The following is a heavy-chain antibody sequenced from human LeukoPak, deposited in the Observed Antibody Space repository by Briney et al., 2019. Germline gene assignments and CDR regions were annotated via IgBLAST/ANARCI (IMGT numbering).Heavy chain of an antibody. V-gene: IGHV1-18*01. J-gene: IGHJ4*02. CDR3: ARGGWLQLQTFDY. CDR1: GGTFSSHA. Sequence: GASVKVSCKASGGTFSSHAISWVRQAPGQGLEWMGWISAHNGNTNYAQKLQGRVTMTTDTSTSTAYMELRSLRSDDTAVYYCARGGWLQLQTFDYWGQGTLVTVSS. CDR2: ISAHNGNT. D-gene: IGHD5-24*01.